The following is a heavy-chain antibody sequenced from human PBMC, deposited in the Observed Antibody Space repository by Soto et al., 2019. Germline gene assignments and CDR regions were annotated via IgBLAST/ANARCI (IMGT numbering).Heavy chain of an antibody. J-gene: IGHJ4*02. CDR2: IYWDDDK. CDR3: AHRALAGTYFFDY. Sequence: SGPTLVNPTQTLTLTCTLSGFSVNTSGVGVGWIRQPPGKTLEWLSLIYWDDDKRYNPSLRGRLTVTKDASKNQVVLTMTNMDPADTATYYCAHRALAGTYFFDYWSQGTLVTVSS. V-gene: IGHV2-5*02. CDR1: GFSVNTSGVG. D-gene: IGHD6-19*01.